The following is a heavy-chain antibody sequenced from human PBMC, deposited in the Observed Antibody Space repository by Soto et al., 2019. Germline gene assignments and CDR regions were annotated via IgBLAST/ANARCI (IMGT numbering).Heavy chain of an antibody. D-gene: IGHD6-13*01. V-gene: IGHV1-18*01. CDR2: ISAYNGNT. CDR3: ARDLTPVAAGAAYYYYGMDA. J-gene: IGHJ6*02. CDR1: GYTFTSYG. Sequence: ASVKVSCKASGYTFTSYGISWVRQAPGQGLEWMGWISAYNGNTNYAQKLQGRVTMTTDTSTSTAYMELRSLRSDDTAVYYCARDLTPVAAGAAYYYYGMDAWGQGTTVTVSS.